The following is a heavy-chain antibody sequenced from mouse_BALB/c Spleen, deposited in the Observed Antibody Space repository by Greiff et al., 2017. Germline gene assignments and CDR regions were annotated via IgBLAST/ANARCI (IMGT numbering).Heavy chain of an antibody. CDR1: GFNFKDTY. V-gene: IGHV14-3*02. Sequence: EVQLQQSGAELVKPGASVKLSCTASGFNFKDTYMHWVKQRPEQGLEWIGRIDPANGNTKYDPKFQGKATITADTSSNTSYLQLSSLTSEDTAVYYCAKSATVVAKDYWGQGTTLTVSS. D-gene: IGHD1-1*01. J-gene: IGHJ2*01. CDR3: AKSATVVAKDY. CDR2: IDPANGNT.